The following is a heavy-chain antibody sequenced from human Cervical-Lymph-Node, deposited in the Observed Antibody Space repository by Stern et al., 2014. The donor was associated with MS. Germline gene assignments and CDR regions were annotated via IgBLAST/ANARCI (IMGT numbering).Heavy chain of an antibody. D-gene: IGHD6-19*01. Sequence: QLQLQESGPGLVKPSETLSLTCTVSGGSISPYSWSWIRQPPGKGLEWIGFISYSGSPNYNPSLKSRVTMSVDTSKNQFSLKLSSVTAADTALYYCARVGLTSGWYLIDYWGQGTLAIVSS. CDR2: ISYSGSP. V-gene: IGHV4-59*01. CDR1: GGSISPYS. J-gene: IGHJ4*02. CDR3: ARVGLTSGWYLIDY.